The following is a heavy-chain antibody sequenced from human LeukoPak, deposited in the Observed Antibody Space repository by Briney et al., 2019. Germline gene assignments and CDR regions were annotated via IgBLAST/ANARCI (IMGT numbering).Heavy chain of an antibody. CDR1: GFTFSSYA. Sequence: GGSLRLSCAASGFTFSSYAMSWVRQAPGKGLEWVSAISGSGGSTYYADSVKGRFTISRDNSKNTLYLQMNSLRAEDTAVYYCAPYGAAAGTGDSLFDYWGQGTLVTVSS. CDR3: APYGAAAGTGDSLFDY. V-gene: IGHV3-23*01. D-gene: IGHD6-13*01. J-gene: IGHJ4*02. CDR2: ISGSGGST.